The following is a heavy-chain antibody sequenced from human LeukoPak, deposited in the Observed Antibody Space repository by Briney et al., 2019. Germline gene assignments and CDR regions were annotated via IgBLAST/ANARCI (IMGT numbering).Heavy chain of an antibody. V-gene: IGHV3-7*01. CDR1: GFTFSTYC. J-gene: IGHJ3*02. D-gene: IGHD4-23*01. CDR2: MKRDGSEK. Sequence: GGSLRLSCAASGFTFSTYCMHWVRQAPGKGLEWVANMKRDGSEKYYVDSVKGRFTISRDNAKNSLYLQMNSLRAEDTAVYYCAREDGGNSGDAFDMWGQGTLVTVSS. CDR3: AREDGGNSGDAFDM.